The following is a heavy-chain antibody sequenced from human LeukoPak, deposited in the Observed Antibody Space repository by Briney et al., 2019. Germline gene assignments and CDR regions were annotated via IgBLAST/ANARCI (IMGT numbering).Heavy chain of an antibody. CDR1: GFTFSSYS. CDR3: AKEATMVRGVHTSIDY. J-gene: IGHJ4*02. D-gene: IGHD3-10*01. Sequence: GGSLRLSCAASGFTFSSYSMNWVRQAPGKGLEWVAVISYDGSNKYYADSVKGRFTISRDNSKNTLYLQMNSLRAEDTAVYYCAKEATMVRGVHTSIDYWGQGTLVTVSS. CDR2: ISYDGSNK. V-gene: IGHV3-30*18.